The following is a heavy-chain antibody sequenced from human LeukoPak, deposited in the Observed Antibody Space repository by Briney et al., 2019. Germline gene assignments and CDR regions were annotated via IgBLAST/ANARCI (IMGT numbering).Heavy chain of an antibody. CDR1: GGSFSGYY. Sequence: PSETLSLTCAVYGGSFSGYYWSWIRQPPGKGLEWIGEINHSGSTNYNPSLKSRVTISVDTSKNQFSLKLSSVTAADTAVYYCARHTSYDFWSGYYKTPMDYWGQGTLVTVSS. J-gene: IGHJ4*02. D-gene: IGHD3-3*01. CDR2: INHSGST. V-gene: IGHV4-34*01. CDR3: ARHTSYDFWSGYYKTPMDY.